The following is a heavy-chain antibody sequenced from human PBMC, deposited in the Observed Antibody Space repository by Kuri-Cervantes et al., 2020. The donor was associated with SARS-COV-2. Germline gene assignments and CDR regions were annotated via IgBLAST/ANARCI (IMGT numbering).Heavy chain of an antibody. J-gene: IGHJ4*02. CDR3: ARSRYCGSTSCPGGDY. CDR2: ISGSGGST. CDR1: GFTFSSYA. V-gene: IGHV3-23*01. Sequence: GESLKISCAASGFTFSSYAMSWVRQAPGKGLEWVSAISGSGGSTYYADSVKGRFTISRDNAKNSLYLQMNSLRAEDTALYYCARSRYCGSTSCPGGDYWGQGTLVTVSS. D-gene: IGHD2-2*01.